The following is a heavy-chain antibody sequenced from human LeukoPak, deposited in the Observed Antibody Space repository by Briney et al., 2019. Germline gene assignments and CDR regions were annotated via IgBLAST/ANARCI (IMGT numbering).Heavy chain of an antibody. D-gene: IGHD6-6*01. J-gene: IGHJ4*02. CDR1: GYSFSNYG. CDR3: ARGEYSISHFGY. V-gene: IGHV1-18*01. Sequence: ASVKVSCKASGYSFSNYGIGWARQAPGQGHEWMGWINTYTDDIKYAENLQGRLTMTTDTPTSTAYMELRSLRSDDTAVYYCARGEYSISHFGYWGQGTQVVVSS. CDR2: INTYTDDI.